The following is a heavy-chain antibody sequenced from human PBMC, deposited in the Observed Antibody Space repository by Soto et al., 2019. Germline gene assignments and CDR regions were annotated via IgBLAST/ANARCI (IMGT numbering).Heavy chain of an antibody. CDR1: GFTFSIYS. Sequence: GGSLRLSCAASGFTFSIYSMNWVRQAPGKGLEWVSSISSSSSYIYYADSVKGRFTISGDNAKNPLYLQMNRLRAEDTAVYYCAALLILNTGPRSTSSERLAGGSDYWGQGTLVTVSS. J-gene: IGHJ4*01. D-gene: IGHD2-15*01. CDR3: AALLILNTGPRSTSSERLAGGSDY. CDR2: ISSSSSYI. V-gene: IGHV3-21*01.